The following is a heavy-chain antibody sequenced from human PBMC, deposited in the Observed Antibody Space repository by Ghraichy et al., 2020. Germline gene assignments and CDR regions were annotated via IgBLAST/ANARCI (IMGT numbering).Heavy chain of an antibody. D-gene: IGHD3-3*01. V-gene: IGHV2-5*02. Sequence: SGPTLVKPTQTLTLTCTFSGFSLSTSGVGVGWIRQPPGKALEWLALIYWDDDKRYSPSLKSRLTITKDTSKNQVVLTMTNMDPVDTATYYCARITIFGVVIIHYFDYWGQGTLVTVSS. J-gene: IGHJ4*02. CDR2: IYWDDDK. CDR3: ARITIFGVVIIHYFDY. CDR1: GFSLSTSGVG.